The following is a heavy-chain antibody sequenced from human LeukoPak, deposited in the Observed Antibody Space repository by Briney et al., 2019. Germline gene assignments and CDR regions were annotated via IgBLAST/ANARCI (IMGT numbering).Heavy chain of an antibody. CDR1: GYSISSGYY. J-gene: IGHJ5*02. D-gene: IGHD2-8*01. CDR3: ARQGVWFDP. CDR2: IYHSGST. Sequence: PSETLSLTCTVSGYSISSGYYWGWIRQPPGKGLEWIGSIYHSGSTYYNPSLKSRVTISVDTSKNQFSLKLSSVTAADTAVYYCARQGVWFDPWGQGTLVTVSS. V-gene: IGHV4-38-2*02.